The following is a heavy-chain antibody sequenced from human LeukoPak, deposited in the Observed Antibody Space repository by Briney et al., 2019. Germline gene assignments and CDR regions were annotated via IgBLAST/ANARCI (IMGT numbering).Heavy chain of an antibody. CDR1: GGSISSGLYS. V-gene: IGHV4-30-2*01. CDR3: ARLQYCSGTSCYWFDP. J-gene: IGHJ5*02. D-gene: IGHD2-2*01. Sequence: PSQTLSLTCDVSGGSISSGLYSWSWIRQPLGKGLEWIGYIYHTGSTYYNQSLKSRVTISVDTSKNQFSLRLSSVTAADTAIYYCARLQYCSGTSCYWFDPWGQGTLVTVSS. CDR2: IYHTGST.